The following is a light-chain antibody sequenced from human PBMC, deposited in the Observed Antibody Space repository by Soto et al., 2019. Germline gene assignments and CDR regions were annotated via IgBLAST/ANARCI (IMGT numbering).Light chain of an antibody. J-gene: IGKJ3*01. CDR3: QQYGTSPFT. CDR1: QSVSVTS. V-gene: IGKV3-20*01. CDR2: GAS. Sequence: IVLTQSPDTLSLSPGERATLSCRASQSVSVTSLAWYQQKPGQAPRLLIYGASSRATGIPDRFSAWGSGTDFTLTIRRLEPEDVAVYYCQQYGTSPFTFGPGTKVDFK.